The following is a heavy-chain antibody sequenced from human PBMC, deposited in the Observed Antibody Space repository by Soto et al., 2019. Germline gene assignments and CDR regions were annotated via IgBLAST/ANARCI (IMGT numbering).Heavy chain of an antibody. Sequence: GASVKVSCKASGYAFTSYGISWVRQAPGQGLEWMGWISAYNGNTNYAQKLQGRVTMTTDTSTSTAYMELRSLRSDDTAVYYCAREGGIVRNPDAFDIWGQGTMVTVSS. CDR2: ISAYNGNT. CDR3: AREGGIVRNPDAFDI. V-gene: IGHV1-18*01. D-gene: IGHD3-22*01. CDR1: GYAFTSYG. J-gene: IGHJ3*02.